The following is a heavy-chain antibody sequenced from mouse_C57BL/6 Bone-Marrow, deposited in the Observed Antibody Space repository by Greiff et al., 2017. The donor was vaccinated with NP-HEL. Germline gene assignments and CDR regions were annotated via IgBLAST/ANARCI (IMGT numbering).Heavy chain of an antibody. V-gene: IGHV1-55*01. D-gene: IGHD1-1*01. J-gene: IGHJ2*01. CDR1: GYTFTSYW. CDR3: AREWDYYGSSYYFDY. Sequence: VQLQQPGAELVKPGASVKMSCKASGYTFTSYWITWVKQRPGQGLEWIGDIYPGSGSTNYNEKFKSKATLTVDTSSSTAYMQLSSLTSEDSAVYYCAREWDYYGSSYYFDYWGQGTTLTVSS. CDR2: IYPGSGST.